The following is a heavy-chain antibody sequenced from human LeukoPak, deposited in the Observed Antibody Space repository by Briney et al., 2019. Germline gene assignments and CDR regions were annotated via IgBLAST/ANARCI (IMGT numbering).Heavy chain of an antibody. J-gene: IGHJ4*02. Sequence: ASVKVSCTASGYTFTSYDINWVRQATGQGLEWMGWMNPNSGNTGYAQKFQGRVTMTRNTSISTAYMELSSLRSGDTAVYYCARTRSQRITIFGVVIIGGYYFDYWGQGTLVTVSS. CDR3: ARTRSQRITIFGVVIIGGYYFDY. CDR1: GYTFTSYD. V-gene: IGHV1-8*01. D-gene: IGHD3-3*01. CDR2: MNPNSGNT.